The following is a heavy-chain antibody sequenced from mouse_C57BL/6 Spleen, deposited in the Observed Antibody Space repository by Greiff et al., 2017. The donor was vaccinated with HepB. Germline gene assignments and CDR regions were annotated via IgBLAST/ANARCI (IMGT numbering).Heavy chain of an antibody. CDR3: ARRLYGSSRGFAY. CDR1: GYTFTDYN. V-gene: IGHV1-18*01. Sequence: EVKLMESGPELVKPGASVKIPCKASGYTFTDYNMDWVKQSHGKSLEWIGDINPNNGGTIYNQKFKGKATLTVDKSSSTAYMELRSLTSEDTAVYYCARRLYGSSRGFAYWGQGTLVTVSA. D-gene: IGHD1-1*01. J-gene: IGHJ3*01. CDR2: INPNNGGT.